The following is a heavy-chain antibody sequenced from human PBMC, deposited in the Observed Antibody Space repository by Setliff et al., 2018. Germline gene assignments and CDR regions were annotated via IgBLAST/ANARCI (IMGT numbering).Heavy chain of an antibody. CDR3: AREGRWDYSYPIY. D-gene: IGHD4-4*01. V-gene: IGHV4-34*01. CDR1: SGSFSGYY. CDR2: ISYDGAT. Sequence: PSETLSLTCAVYSGSFSGYYWAWIRQPPGRGLEWIGSISYDGATNYNSSLKSRVAMSLDVPERQFALKLSSVTAVDAAVYYCAREGRWDYSYPIYWGQGILVTVSS. J-gene: IGHJ4*02.